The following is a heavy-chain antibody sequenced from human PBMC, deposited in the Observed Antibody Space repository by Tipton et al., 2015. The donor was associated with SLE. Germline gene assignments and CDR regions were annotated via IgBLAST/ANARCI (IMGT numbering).Heavy chain of an antibody. J-gene: IGHJ4*02. Sequence: SLRLSCAASGFTFSSYAMHWVRQAPGKGLEWVAVISYDGSNKYYADSAKGRFTISRDNSKNTLYLQMNSLRAEDTAVYYCARDRSRALDYWGQGTLVTVSS. V-gene: IGHV3-30*04. CDR3: ARDRSRALDY. CDR1: GFTFSSYA. CDR2: ISYDGSNK. D-gene: IGHD6-6*01.